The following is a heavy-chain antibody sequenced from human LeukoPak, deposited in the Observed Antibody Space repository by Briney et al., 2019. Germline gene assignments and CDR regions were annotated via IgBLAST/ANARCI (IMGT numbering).Heavy chain of an antibody. V-gene: IGHV3-7*02. CDR2: IKEDGSEK. CDR1: GFTFSSYG. J-gene: IGHJ4*02. D-gene: IGHD3-16*01. CDR3: VSGGYTLAY. Sequence: GRSLRLSCAASGFTFSSYGMHWVRQAPGKGLEWVANIKEDGSEKYYVDSVKGRFNISRDNAKNSLYLQMNSLRAEDTAVYYCVSGGYTLAYWGQGTLVTVSS.